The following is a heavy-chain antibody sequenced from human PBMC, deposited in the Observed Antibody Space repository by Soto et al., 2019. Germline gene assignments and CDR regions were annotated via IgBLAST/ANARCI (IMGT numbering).Heavy chain of an antibody. V-gene: IGHV1-18*04. Sequence: ASVKVSCKASGYTFTSYGISWVRQAPGQGLEWMGGICAYNGNTNYAQKLQARVTMTTDTSTTTAYMELRSPRSDATAVYCCAXGPPARWGLLSFHYWGQGTLVTVSS. J-gene: IGHJ4*02. CDR1: GYTFTSYG. CDR2: ICAYNGNT. CDR3: AXGPPARWGLLSFHY. D-gene: IGHD1-26*01.